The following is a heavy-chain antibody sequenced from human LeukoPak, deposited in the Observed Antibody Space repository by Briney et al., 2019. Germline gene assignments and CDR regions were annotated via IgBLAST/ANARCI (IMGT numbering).Heavy chain of an antibody. CDR3: AREGDDSSGYYGVNWFDP. J-gene: IGHJ5*02. CDR2: IYYSGST. D-gene: IGHD3-22*01. CDR1: GVSISSYY. Sequence: SETLSLTCTVSGVSISSYYWSWIRQPPGKGLEWIGYIYYSGSTNYNPSLKSRVTISVDTSKNQFSLKLSSVTAADTAVYYCAREGDDSSGYYGVNWFDPWGQGTLVTVSS. V-gene: IGHV4-59*01.